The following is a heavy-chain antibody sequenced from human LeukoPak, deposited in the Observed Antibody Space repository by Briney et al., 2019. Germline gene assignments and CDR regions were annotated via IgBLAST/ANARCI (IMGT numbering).Heavy chain of an antibody. J-gene: IGHJ4*02. CDR3: AKGFRFGETRPHYFDY. Sequence: GRSLRLSCAASGFTFSSYGMHWVRQAPGKGLEWVAVISYDGSNKYYADSVKGRFTISRDNSKNTLYLQMNSLRAEDTAVYYRAKGFRFGETRPHYFDYWGQGTLVTVSS. V-gene: IGHV3-30*18. CDR1: GFTFSSYG. CDR2: ISYDGSNK. D-gene: IGHD3-10*01.